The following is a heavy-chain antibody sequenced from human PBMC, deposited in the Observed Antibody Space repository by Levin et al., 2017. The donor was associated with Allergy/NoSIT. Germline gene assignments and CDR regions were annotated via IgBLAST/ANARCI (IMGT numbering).Heavy chain of an antibody. V-gene: IGHV3-9*01. J-gene: IGHJ4*02. Sequence: GGSLRLSCAASGFTFDDYAMHWVRQAPGKGLEWVSGISWNSGSIGYADSVKGRFTISRDNAKNSLYLQMNSLRAEDTALYYCAKEIAVAALTAWGQGTLVTVSS. CDR2: ISWNSGSI. D-gene: IGHD6-19*01. CDR1: GFTFDDYA. CDR3: AKEIAVAALTA.